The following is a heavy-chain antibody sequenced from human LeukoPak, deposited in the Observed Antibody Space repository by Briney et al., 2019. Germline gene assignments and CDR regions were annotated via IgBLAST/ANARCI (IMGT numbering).Heavy chain of an antibody. Sequence: ASVKVSCKASGYTFTCYYIHWVRQAPGQGLEWMGWINPNGGGADSAQKFQGRVTMIRDTSITTAYMELSRLRSDDTAVYYCARAGGGPTSDYYGMNVWGQGTTVTVSS. V-gene: IGHV1-2*02. CDR1: GYTFTCYY. CDR3: ARAGGGPTSDYYGMNV. CDR2: INPNGGGA. D-gene: IGHD1-26*01. J-gene: IGHJ6*02.